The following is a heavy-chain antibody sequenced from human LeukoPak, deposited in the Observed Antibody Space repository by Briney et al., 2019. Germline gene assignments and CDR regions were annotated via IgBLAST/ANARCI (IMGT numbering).Heavy chain of an antibody. CDR1: VCTFSHNA. J-gene: IGHJ1*01. CDR2: IHSGGTT. V-gene: IGHV3-66*01. Sequence: GGSLRLSCAGCVCTFSHNAMSWVRPAPARGPEGVAVIHSGGTTHYADSVKGRFTISRDDSKNTLFLQMTSLRAEGTAVYYCARSSSRGVDFRHWGQGTLVTVSS. D-gene: IGHD3-10*01. CDR3: ARSSSRGVDFRH.